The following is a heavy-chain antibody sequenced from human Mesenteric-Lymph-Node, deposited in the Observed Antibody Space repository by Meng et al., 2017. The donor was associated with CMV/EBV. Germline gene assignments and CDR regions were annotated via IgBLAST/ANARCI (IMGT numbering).Heavy chain of an antibody. Sequence: SGYSCSDFYMSWVRQAPGQGLEWVGWINPNSGGTNYAQKFQGRVTMTRDTSISTAYMELSRLRSDDTAVYYCARVIGFLEWLLSSDYWGQGTLVTVSS. CDR3: ARVIGFLEWLLSSDY. CDR2: INPNSGGT. D-gene: IGHD3-3*01. CDR1: GYSCSDFY. V-gene: IGHV1-2*02. J-gene: IGHJ4*02.